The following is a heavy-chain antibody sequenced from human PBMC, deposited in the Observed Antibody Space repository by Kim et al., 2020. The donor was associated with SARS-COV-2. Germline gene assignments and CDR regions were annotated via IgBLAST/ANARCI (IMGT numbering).Heavy chain of an antibody. CDR2: IYPRDSDT. D-gene: IGHD3-16*01. CDR1: GYSVASYW. CDR3: ARGGGPALFDY. J-gene: IGHJ4*02. Sequence: GESLKISCKASGYSVASYWIGWVRQMPGKGLEWMGIIYPRDSDTRYSQSFEGQVTIPDDRSKSTVYLQWSRLKASDTAIYYCARGGGPALFDYWGQGNLV. V-gene: IGHV5-51*01.